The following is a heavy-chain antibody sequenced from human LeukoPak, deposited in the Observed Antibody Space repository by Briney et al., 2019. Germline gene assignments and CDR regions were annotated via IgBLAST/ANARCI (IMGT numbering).Heavy chain of an antibody. CDR2: IYYSGST. D-gene: IGHD6-6*01. CDR3: ASYSSSSGAFDI. V-gene: IGHV4-39*07. J-gene: IGHJ3*02. Sequence: PSETLSLTCTVSGGSISSSSYYWGWIRQPPGKGLEWIGSIYYSGSTYYNPSLKSRVTISVDTSKNQFSLKLSSVTAADTAVYYCASYSSSSGAFDIWGQGTMVTVSS. CDR1: GGSISSSSYY.